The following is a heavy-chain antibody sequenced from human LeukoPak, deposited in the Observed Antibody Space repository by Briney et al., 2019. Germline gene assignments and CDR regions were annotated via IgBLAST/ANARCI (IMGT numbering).Heavy chain of an antibody. CDR3: ARGCSGGSCYPD. Sequence: GGSLRLSCAASGFTFSSYWMHWVRQAPGKGLVWVSRINSDGSSTSYADSVKGRFTISRDNAKNTLYLQMNSLRAEDTAVYYCARGCSGGSCYPDWGQGTLVTVSS. J-gene: IGHJ4*02. V-gene: IGHV3-74*01. CDR2: INSDGSST. D-gene: IGHD2-15*01. CDR1: GFTFSSYW.